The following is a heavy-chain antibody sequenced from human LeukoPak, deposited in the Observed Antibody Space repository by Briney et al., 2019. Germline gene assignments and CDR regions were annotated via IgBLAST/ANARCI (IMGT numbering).Heavy chain of an antibody. Sequence: GGSLRLSCAASGFTFSNYAMTWVRQAPGKGLEWVSAISGRGGNTYYAYSVKGRLSLSRDNSQNTLYLQMNSLRAEDTAVYYCAKDSVGVAGPDYWGQGTLVTVSS. CDR2: ISGRGGNT. CDR3: AKDSVGVAGPDY. CDR1: GFTFSNYA. J-gene: IGHJ4*02. D-gene: IGHD6-19*01. V-gene: IGHV3-23*01.